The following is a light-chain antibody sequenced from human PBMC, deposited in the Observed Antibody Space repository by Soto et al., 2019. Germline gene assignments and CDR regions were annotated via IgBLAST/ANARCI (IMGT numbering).Light chain of an antibody. V-gene: IGKV3-20*01. CDR3: PQYGISPQT. Sequence: EIVMTQSPATLSVSKGERATLSCRASQSVSSNLAWYQQKPGQAPRLLIYGASSRATGIPDRFSGSGSGTDFTLTISRLEPEDFAVYDCPQYGISPQTFAQVSDV. CDR2: GAS. J-gene: IGKJ1*01. CDR1: QSVSSN.